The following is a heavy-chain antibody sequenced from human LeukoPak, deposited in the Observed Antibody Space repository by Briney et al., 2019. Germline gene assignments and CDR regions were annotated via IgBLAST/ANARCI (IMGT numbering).Heavy chain of an antibody. CDR1: GFTLRSYW. J-gene: IGHJ6*03. CDR2: INSDGSST. Sequence: GVSLRLSCAASGFTLRSYWMHWVRQAPGKGLVRVSRINSDGSSTNYADSVRGRFTISRDNSKNTLFLQMDSLRPDDTAIYDCARADGDHLFYYFMDVWGKGTTVTVSS. D-gene: IGHD2/OR15-2a*01. CDR3: ARADGDHLFYYFMDV. V-gene: IGHV3-74*01.